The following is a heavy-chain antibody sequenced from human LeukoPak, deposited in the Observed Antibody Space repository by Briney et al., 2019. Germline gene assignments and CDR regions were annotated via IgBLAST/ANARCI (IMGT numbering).Heavy chain of an antibody. CDR3: ARVVSGSLHPYFDY. CDR1: GGSISSSSYY. D-gene: IGHD1-26*01. J-gene: IGHJ4*02. V-gene: IGHV4-39*07. CDR2: IYYSGST. Sequence: KTSETLSLTCTVSGGSISSSSYYWGWIRQPPGKGLEWIGSIYYSGSTYYNPSLKSRVTISVDTSKNQFSLKLSSVTAADTAVYYCARVVSGSLHPYFDYWGQGTLVTVSS.